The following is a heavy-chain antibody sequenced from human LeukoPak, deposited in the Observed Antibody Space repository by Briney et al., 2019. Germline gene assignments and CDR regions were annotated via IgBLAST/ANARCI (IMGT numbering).Heavy chain of an antibody. CDR3: AKGRVDP. CDR2: INHSGST. Sequence: SETLSLTCAVYGGSFSGYYWSWIRQPPGKGLEWIGEINHSGSTNYNPSLKSRVTISVDTSKNQFSLELSSVTAADTAVYYCAKGRVDPWGQGTLVTVSS. CDR1: GGSFSGYY. V-gene: IGHV4-34*01. D-gene: IGHD5-24*01. J-gene: IGHJ5*02.